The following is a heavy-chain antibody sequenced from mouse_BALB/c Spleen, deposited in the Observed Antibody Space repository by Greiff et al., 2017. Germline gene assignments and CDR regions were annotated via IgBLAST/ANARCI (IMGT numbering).Heavy chain of an antibody. Sequence: VQLQQSGAELVKPGASVKLSCKTSGYTFTSYWIQWVQQRPGQGLGWIGEIFPGTGTTYYNEKFKGKTTLTIDTSSSTAYMQLSSLTSEDSAVYFCAREYFEVWGAGTTVTVSS. V-gene: IGHV1S132*01. CDR2: IFPGTGTT. CDR3: AREYFEV. CDR1: GYTFTSYW. J-gene: IGHJ1*01.